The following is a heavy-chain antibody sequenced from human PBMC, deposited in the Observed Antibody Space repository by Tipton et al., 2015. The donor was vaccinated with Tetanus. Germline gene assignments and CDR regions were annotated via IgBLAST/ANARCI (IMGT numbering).Heavy chain of an antibody. CDR2: IYNSGST. CDR1: GGSISSGGYY. J-gene: IGHJ4*02. Sequence: LRLSCTASGGSISSGGYYWSWIRQHPGKGLEWIGDIYNSGSTYYNPSLKSRVTISVDTSKNQFSLKLNSVTAAVTAVYYCARDQARGACWWNYFDYWGQGSLVTVSS. D-gene: IGHD1-26*01. V-gene: IGHV4-31*03. CDR3: ARDQARGACWWNYFDY.